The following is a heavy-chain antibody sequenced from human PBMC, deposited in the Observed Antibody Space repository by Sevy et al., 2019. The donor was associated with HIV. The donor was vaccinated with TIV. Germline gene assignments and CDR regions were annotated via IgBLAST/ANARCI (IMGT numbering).Heavy chain of an antibody. Sequence: ASVKVSCKASGGTFSSYAISWVRQAPGQGLEWMGGIIPIFGTANYEQKFQGRVTITADKSTSTAYMELSSLRSEDTAVYYCARGEGGVLRYFDWTSWGQGTLVTVSS. CDR2: IIPIFGTA. CDR3: ARGEGGVLRYFDWTS. J-gene: IGHJ5*02. CDR1: GGTFSSYA. V-gene: IGHV1-69*06. D-gene: IGHD3-9*01.